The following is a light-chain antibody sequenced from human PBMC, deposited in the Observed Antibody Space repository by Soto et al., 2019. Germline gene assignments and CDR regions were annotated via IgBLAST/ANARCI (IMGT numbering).Light chain of an antibody. Sequence: IVMTQCPATLSVSPGDSATLSCRASQGVXGNLAWYQQSPGQAPRFLXDGASTRATGVPARLSGSGSGTEFTLAIRTLQSEDFSVYYCQQYNNWPGTFGQGTKVDIK. CDR3: QQYNNWPGT. CDR1: QGVXGN. J-gene: IGKJ1*01. V-gene: IGKV3-15*01. CDR2: GAS.